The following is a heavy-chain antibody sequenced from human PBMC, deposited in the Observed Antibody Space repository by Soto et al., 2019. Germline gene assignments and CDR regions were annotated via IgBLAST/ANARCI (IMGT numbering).Heavy chain of an antibody. Sequence: QVQLVQSGAEVKKPGSSVKVSCKASGGTFSSYTISWVRQAPGQGLEWMGRIIPILGIANYAQKFQGRVTITAAKSTCRADVERCSLRSEGTAVYYCASVATMVRGVVVFDYWGQGTLVTVGS. V-gene: IGHV1-69*02. CDR2: IIPILGIA. D-gene: IGHD3-10*01. CDR1: GGTFSSYT. CDR3: ASVATMVRGVVVFDY. J-gene: IGHJ4*02.